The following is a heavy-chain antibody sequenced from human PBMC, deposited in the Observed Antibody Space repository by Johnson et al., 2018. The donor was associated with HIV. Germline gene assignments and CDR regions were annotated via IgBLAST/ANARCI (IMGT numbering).Heavy chain of an antibody. CDR2: ISYDGSNK. J-gene: IGHJ3*02. Sequence: QVQLVESGGGVVQPGRSLRLSCAASGFTFSSYAMHWVHQAPGKGLEWVAVISYDGSNKYYADSLKGRFTISRDNSKNTLYLQMNSLRAEDTAVYYCASLINYNFWSGYSVSDAFDIWGQGTMVTVSS. CDR1: GFTFSSYA. D-gene: IGHD3-3*01. CDR3: ASLINYNFWSGYSVSDAFDI. V-gene: IGHV3-30*04.